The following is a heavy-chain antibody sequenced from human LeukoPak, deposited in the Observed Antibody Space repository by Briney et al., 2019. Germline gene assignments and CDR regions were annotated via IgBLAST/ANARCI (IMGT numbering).Heavy chain of an antibody. J-gene: IGHJ3*02. CDR1: RFTVSSNY. Sequence: GGSLRLSCAASRFTVSSNYMSWVRQAPRKGLEWVSVIYSGGSIYYADSVKGRFTISRDNSKNTLYLQMNSLRAEDTALYYCARKGNGALDIWGQGTMVTVSS. D-gene: IGHD1-1*01. CDR2: IYSGGSI. V-gene: IGHV3-66*01. CDR3: ARKGNGALDI.